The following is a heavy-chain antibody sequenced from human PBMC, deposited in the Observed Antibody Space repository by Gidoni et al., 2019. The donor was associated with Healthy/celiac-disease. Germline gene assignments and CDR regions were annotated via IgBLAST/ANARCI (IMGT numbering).Heavy chain of an antibody. CDR2: IIPIFGTA. CDR1: GGTFSSYA. J-gene: IGHJ3*02. D-gene: IGHD4-17*01. V-gene: IGHV1-69*01. CDR3: ASSPSRYGDSYDAFDI. Sequence: QVQLVQSGAEVKKPGSSVKVSCKASGGTFSSYAISWVRQAPGQGLEWMGGIIPIFGTANYAQKFQGRVTITADESTSTAYMELSSLRSEDTAVYYCASSPSRYGDSYDAFDIWGQGTMVTVSS.